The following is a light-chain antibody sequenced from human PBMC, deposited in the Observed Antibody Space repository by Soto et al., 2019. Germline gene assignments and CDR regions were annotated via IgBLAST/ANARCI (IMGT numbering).Light chain of an antibody. J-gene: IGKJ3*01. CDR3: QHRDTFT. V-gene: IGKV3-11*01. Sequence: EIVLTQSPATLSLSPGERATLSCRASQNINSYLAWYQQKPGQAPRLLIHDASYRATGIPARFSGSGSGTDFTLTISSLAPEDFAVYYCQHRDTFTFGPGTKVDI. CDR1: QNINSY. CDR2: DAS.